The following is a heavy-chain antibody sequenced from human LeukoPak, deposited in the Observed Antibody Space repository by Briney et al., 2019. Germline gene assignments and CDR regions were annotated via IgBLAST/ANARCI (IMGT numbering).Heavy chain of an antibody. V-gene: IGHV6-1*01. CDR2: TYYRSKWYN. D-gene: IGHD1-1*01. CDR1: GDSVSSNTVA. Sequence: SQTLTLTCAISGDSVSSNTVAWHWIRQSPSRGLDWLGRTYYRSKWYNDYAVSVKSRITINPDTSKNQFPLQLNSVTSEDTVVYYCARERLDGPHYFDYWGQGTLVTVSS. J-gene: IGHJ4*02. CDR3: ARERLDGPHYFDY.